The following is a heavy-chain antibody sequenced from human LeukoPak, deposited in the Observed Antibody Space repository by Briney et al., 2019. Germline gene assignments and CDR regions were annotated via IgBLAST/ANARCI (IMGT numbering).Heavy chain of an antibody. V-gene: IGHV3-48*03. Sequence: PGGSLRLSCAASGFTFSSYEMNWVRRAPGKGLEWVSYISSSGSTIYYADSVKGRFTISRDNAKHSLYLQMNSLRAEDTAVYYCARVMAGEGYDAFDIWGQETMVTVSS. CDR2: ISSSGSTI. D-gene: IGHD5-24*01. CDR3: ARVMAGEGYDAFDI. J-gene: IGHJ3*02. CDR1: GFTFSSYE.